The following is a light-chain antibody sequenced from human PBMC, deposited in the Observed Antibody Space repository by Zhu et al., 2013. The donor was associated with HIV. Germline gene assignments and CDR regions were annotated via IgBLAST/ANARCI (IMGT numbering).Light chain of an antibody. V-gene: IGKV4-1*01. CDR1: QNVLYSSNNKNY. Sequence: DIVMTQSPDSLAVSLGERATINCKSSQNVLYSSNNKNYLAWYQQKPGQPPKLLIYWASTRESGFPERFSGSGSGTDFTLTISSLQAEDVAIYYCQQYYTTPWTFGQGTKVETK. CDR3: QQYYTTPWT. J-gene: IGKJ1*01. CDR2: WAS.